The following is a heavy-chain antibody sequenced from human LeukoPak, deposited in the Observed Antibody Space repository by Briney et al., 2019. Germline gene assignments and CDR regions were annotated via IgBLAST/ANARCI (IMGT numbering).Heavy chain of an antibody. V-gene: IGHV1-3*01. CDR2: INAGNGNT. D-gene: IGHD5-18*01. CDR1: GYTFTSYA. J-gene: IGHJ4*02. Sequence: ASVKVSCKASGYTFTSYAMHWVRQAPGQRLEWMGWINAGNGNTKYSQKFQGRVTMTRNTSISTAYMELSSLRSEDTAVYYCAVVDTAIGSFDYWGQGTLVTVSS. CDR3: AVVDTAIGSFDY.